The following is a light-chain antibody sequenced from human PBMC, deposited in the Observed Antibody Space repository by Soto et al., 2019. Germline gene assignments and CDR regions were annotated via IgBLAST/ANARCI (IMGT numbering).Light chain of an antibody. J-gene: IGKJ1*01. V-gene: IGKV3-20*01. CDR2: GAS. CDR3: HQYGSSPPT. CDR1: RSVTNNY. Sequence: EFVLTQSPGALSLSPGERATLSCRASRSVTNNYVAWYQRKPGQAPRLLIYGASSRATDIPGRFSGTGSGTDFSLTITRLEPEDFAVYYCHQYGSSPPTFGQGTKVEI.